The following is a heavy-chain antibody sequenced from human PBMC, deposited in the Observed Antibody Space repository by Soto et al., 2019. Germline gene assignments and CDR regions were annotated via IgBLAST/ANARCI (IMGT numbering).Heavy chain of an antibody. CDR2: IYYNGRT. D-gene: IGHD3-10*01. CDR1: AGSINNTNYS. V-gene: IGHV4-39*01. J-gene: IGHJ5*02. CDR3: ARSRSRGHLRDWLAP. Sequence: WETLSLTYSFSAGSINNTNYSWACFRQPPGKGLVWIGMIYYNGRTYYSESLKSRVTISVDASKNQLSLKVTSVTAANRAVYYCARSRSRGHLRDWLAPWGHGSLVTGSS.